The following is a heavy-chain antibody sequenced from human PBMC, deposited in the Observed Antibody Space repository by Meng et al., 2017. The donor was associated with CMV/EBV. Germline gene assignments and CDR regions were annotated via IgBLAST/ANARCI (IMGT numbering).Heavy chain of an antibody. J-gene: IGHJ4*02. Sequence: ASVKVSCKASGYTFSNYYMRWVRQAPGQGLEWMGVINPTGGSTNYAQKFQGRVTMTRDTSTSTVYMELSSLRSEDTAVYYCARDPGGNSYGSLSYFDYWGQGTLVTVSS. V-gene: IGHV1-46*01. CDR1: GYTFSNYY. D-gene: IGHD5-18*01. CDR2: INPTGGST. CDR3: ARDPGGNSYGSLSYFDY.